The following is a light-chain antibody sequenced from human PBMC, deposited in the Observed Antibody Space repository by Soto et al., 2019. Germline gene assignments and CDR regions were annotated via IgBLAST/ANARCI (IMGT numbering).Light chain of an antibody. Sequence: ALTQPPSASGSPGQSVTISCIGTSSDVGGYNYVSWYQQHPGKAPKLMIYEVSKRPSGVPDRFSGSKSGNTASLTVSGLQAEDEADYYCSSYAASNNLGVFGGGTQLTVL. CDR3: SSYAASNNLGV. CDR1: SSDVGGYNY. J-gene: IGLJ2*01. CDR2: EVS. V-gene: IGLV2-8*01.